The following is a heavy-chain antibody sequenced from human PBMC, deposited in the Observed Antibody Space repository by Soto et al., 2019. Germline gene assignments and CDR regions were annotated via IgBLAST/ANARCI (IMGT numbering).Heavy chain of an antibody. J-gene: IGHJ4*02. Sequence: GGSLRLSCAASGFTFSSYAMSWVRQAPGKGLEWVSAISGSGGSTYYADSVKGRFTISRDNSKNTLYLQMNSLRAEDTAVYYCAKDRPPHCTNGVCYWERNFDCWGQGT. CDR3: AKDRPPHCTNGVCYWERNFDC. V-gene: IGHV3-23*01. D-gene: IGHD2-8*01. CDR2: ISGSGGST. CDR1: GFTFSSYA.